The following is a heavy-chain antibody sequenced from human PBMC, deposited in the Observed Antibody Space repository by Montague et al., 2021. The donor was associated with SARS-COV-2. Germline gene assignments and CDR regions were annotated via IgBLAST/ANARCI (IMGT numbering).Heavy chain of an antibody. J-gene: IGHJ4*02. V-gene: IGHV4-34*01. CDR1: GGSFTGYY. D-gene: IGHD3-10*01. CDR2: INHNGGT. CDR3: AREGSPDTRIRGVLHY. Sequence: SETLSLTCAVNGGSFTGYYWTWIRQPPGKELEWIGEINHNGGTNYNPSLKSRVTMSVDRSKSQFSLTLNSVTAADTAVYYCAREGSPDTRIRGVLHYWGQGTLVTVSS.